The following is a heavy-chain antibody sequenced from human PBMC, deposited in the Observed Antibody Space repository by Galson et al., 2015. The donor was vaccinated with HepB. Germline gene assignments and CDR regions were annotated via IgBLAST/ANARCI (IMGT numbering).Heavy chain of an antibody. D-gene: IGHD3-22*01. Sequence: SVKVSCKASGYTFTSHDINWVRQAPGQGLEWMGWMNSKSVNTGYAQNFKVRLTMTRSNSINTAYMELSSLGFEDTAVYFCARGGGYYDSSGYHIDAFDIWGQGTMVIVSS. J-gene: IGHJ3*02. CDR3: ARGGGYYDSSGYHIDAFDI. CDR2: MNSKSVNT. V-gene: IGHV1-8*01. CDR1: GYTFTSHD.